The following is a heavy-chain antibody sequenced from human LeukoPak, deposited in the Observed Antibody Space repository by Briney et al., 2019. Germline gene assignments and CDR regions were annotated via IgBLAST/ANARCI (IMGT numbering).Heavy chain of an antibody. J-gene: IGHJ4*02. Sequence: GGSLRLSCAASGFTFSSYGMHWVRQAPGKGLEWVAVIWYDGSNKYYADSVKGRFTISRDNSKNTLYLQMNSLRAEDTAVYYCANLLAVAGNDYWGQGTLVTVSS. CDR1: GFTFSSYG. V-gene: IGHV3-30*02. CDR3: ANLLAVAGNDY. D-gene: IGHD6-19*01. CDR2: IWYDGSNK.